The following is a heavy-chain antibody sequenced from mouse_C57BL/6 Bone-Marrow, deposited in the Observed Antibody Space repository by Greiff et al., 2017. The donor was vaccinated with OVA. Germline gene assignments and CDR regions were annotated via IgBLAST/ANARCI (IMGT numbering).Heavy chain of an antibody. J-gene: IGHJ2*01. V-gene: IGHV5-6*02. D-gene: IGHD2-4*01. CDR3: ARGDYDYFDY. Sequence: EVNVVESGGDLVKPGGSLKLSCAASGFTFSSYGMSWVRQTPDKRLEWVATISSGGSYTYYPDSVKGRFTISRDNAKNTLYLQMSSLKSEDTAMYYCARGDYDYFDYWGQGTTLTVSS. CDR1: GFTFSSYG. CDR2: ISSGGSYT.